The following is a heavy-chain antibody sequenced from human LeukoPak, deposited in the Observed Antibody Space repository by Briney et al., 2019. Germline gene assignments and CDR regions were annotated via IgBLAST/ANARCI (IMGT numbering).Heavy chain of an antibody. V-gene: IGHV1-69*01. CDR1: GGTFSSYA. CDR2: IIPIFGTA. Sequence: SVKVSCKASGGTFSSYAISWVRQAPGQGLEWMGGIIPIFGTANHAQKFQGRVTITADESTSTAYMELSSLRSEDTAVYYCARFGRFGDPSPFDCWGQGTLVTVSS. CDR3: ARFGRFGDPSPFDC. D-gene: IGHD3-10*01. J-gene: IGHJ4*02.